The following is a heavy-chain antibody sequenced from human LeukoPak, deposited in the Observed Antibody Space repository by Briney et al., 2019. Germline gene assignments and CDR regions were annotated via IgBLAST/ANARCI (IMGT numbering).Heavy chain of an antibody. Sequence: GGTLRLSCAASGFTFSNYAMSWVRQAPGKGLEWVSSLSGSGGSTYHADSVKGRFTISRDNSKNTLYLQMNSLRAEDTAVYYCAKVDSGIVATGSPYFDYWGQGTLVTVSS. V-gene: IGHV3-23*01. CDR3: AKVDSGIVATGSPYFDY. CDR1: GFTFSNYA. D-gene: IGHD6-13*01. CDR2: LSGSGGST. J-gene: IGHJ4*02.